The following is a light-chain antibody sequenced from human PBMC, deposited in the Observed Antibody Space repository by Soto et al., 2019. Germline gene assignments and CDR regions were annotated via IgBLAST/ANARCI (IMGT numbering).Light chain of an antibody. CDR3: QQYNNWPPT. CDR1: QSVSSN. V-gene: IGKV3-15*01. J-gene: IGKJ2*01. CDR2: GAS. Sequence: EIVMTQSPATLSVSPGERATLSCRASQSVSSNVAWYQQKPGQAPRLLIYGASTRATGIPARFSGSGSGTAFTLTISSLQSEDFAVYYCQQYNNWPPTFGQGTKLEIK.